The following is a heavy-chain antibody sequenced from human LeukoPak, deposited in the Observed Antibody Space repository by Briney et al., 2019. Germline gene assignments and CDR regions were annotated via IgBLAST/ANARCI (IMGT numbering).Heavy chain of an antibody. D-gene: IGHD3-3*01. J-gene: IGHJ4*02. CDR1: GYTFTGYY. V-gene: IGHV1-2*02. CDR3: ARGSDDFWSGYSPPY. CDR2: INPNSGGT. Sequence: PGASVKVSCKASGYTFTGYYMHWVRQAPGQGLEWMGWINPNSGGTNYAQKFQGRVTMTRDTSISTAYMELSRLRSDDTAVYYCARGSDDFWSGYSPPYWGQGTLVTVSS.